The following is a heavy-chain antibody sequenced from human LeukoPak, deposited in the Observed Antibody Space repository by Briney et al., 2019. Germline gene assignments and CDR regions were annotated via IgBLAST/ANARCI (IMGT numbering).Heavy chain of an antibody. D-gene: IGHD5-18*01. CDR1: GFPFETNA. CDR3: AKDWIQFNRVFDCFDS. J-gene: IGHJ4*02. Sequence: PGGSLRLSCATSGFPFETNAMGWLRQAPGKGLEWVATIGNTETFYADSVTGRFTISRDNSKNTVNLQMNRLRVEETAICYCAKDWIQFNRVFDCFDSWGQGTLVTVSS. CDR2: IGNTET. V-gene: IGHV3-23*01.